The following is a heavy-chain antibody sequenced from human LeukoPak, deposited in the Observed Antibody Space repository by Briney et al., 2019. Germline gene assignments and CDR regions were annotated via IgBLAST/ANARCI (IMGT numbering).Heavy chain of an antibody. Sequence: SQTLSLTCTVSGGSISSGGYYWSWIRQHPGKGLEWIGYIYYSGSTYYNPSLKSRVTISVDTSKNQFSLKLSSVTAADTAVYYWAREAPAPHYDSSGYIDYWGQGTLVTVSS. CDR1: GGSISSGGYY. CDR2: IYYSGST. J-gene: IGHJ4*02. CDR3: AREAPAPHYDSSGYIDY. V-gene: IGHV4-31*03. D-gene: IGHD3-22*01.